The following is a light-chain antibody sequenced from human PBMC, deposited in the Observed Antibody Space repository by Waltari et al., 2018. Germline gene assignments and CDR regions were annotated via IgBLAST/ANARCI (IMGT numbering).Light chain of an antibody. CDR2: GAS. V-gene: IGKV3-20*01. CDR1: QSVVSNS. Sequence: EIVLTQSPGTLSLSPGQRATLSCRASQSVVSNSLAWYQQKPGQAPRLLIYGASHRASGIADRFSGGGSGTDFTLSISSLQSEDFAIYYCQQYNEWPRTFGQGTRVEI. CDR3: QQYNEWPRT. J-gene: IGKJ1*01.